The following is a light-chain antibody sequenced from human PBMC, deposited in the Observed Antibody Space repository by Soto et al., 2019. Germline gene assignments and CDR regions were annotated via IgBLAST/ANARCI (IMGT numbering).Light chain of an antibody. CDR3: QHYDDSPQVP. CDR1: QSVTGRY. CDR2: GAS. V-gene: IGKV3-20*01. Sequence: IVLTQSPGTLSLSPGERATLSCRASQSVTGRYLAWYQQKPGQAPRLVIYGASDRATGIPDRFSGSGSGTDFTLTISRLEPEDFAVYYWQHYDDSPQVPFGGGTRVEIK. J-gene: IGKJ4*01.